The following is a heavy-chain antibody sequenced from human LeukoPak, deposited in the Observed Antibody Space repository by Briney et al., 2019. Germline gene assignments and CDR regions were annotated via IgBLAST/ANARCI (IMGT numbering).Heavy chain of an antibody. Sequence: PGGSLRLSCAASGSTFSDYSLHWVRQAPGKGLEWVANIWYDGSNTNYGDSVRGRFTISRDNSKNTLYLQMNSLRAEDTAVYYCAREMGAGYMYVYLDYWGQGTRVTVSS. J-gene: IGHJ4*02. D-gene: IGHD1-26*01. V-gene: IGHV3-33*08. CDR2: IWYDGSNT. CDR1: GSTFSDYS. CDR3: AREMGAGYMYVYLDY.